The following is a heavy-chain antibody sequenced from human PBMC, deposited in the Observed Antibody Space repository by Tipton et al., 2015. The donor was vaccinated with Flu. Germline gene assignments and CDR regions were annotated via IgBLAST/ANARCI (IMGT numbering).Heavy chain of an antibody. V-gene: IGHV4-39*01. CDR2: LYPSGTT. CDR1: SGSIRSTNYF. Sequence: LACTVSSGSIRSTNYFCAWIRQPPGKRLELIGSLYPSGTTYYNPSLKSRVTISVDTPKSQFSLKLRSVTAADTAVYYCARLSYYDVDLKNFYFDYWGQGALVAVSS. D-gene: IGHD3-10*02. J-gene: IGHJ4*02. CDR3: ARLSYYDVDLKNFYFDY.